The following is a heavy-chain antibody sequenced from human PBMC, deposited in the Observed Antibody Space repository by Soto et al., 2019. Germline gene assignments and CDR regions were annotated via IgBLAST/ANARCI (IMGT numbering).Heavy chain of an antibody. D-gene: IGHD3-3*01. CDR3: ANLLIFLEPEYYYYYGMDV. CDR2: ISSSSSTI. J-gene: IGHJ6*02. Sequence: PGGSLRLSCAASGFTFSSYSMNWVRQAPGKGLEWVSYISSSSSTIYYADSVKGRFTISRDNAKNSLYLQMNSLRDEDTAVYYCANLLIFLEPEYYYYYGMDVWGQGTTVTVSS. V-gene: IGHV3-48*02. CDR1: GFTFSSYS.